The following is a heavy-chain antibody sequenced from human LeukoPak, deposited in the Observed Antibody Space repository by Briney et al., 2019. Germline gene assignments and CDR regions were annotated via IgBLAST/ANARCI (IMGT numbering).Heavy chain of an antibody. CDR1: GYTFTSYG. D-gene: IGHD6-13*01. CDR2: ISAYNGNT. Sequence: ASVKVSCKASGYTFTSYGISWVRQAPGQGLEWMGWISAYNGNTKYAQKLQGRVTMTTDTSTTTAYMELRSLRSDDTAVYYRAREASITWPNWFDPWGQGTLVTVSS. J-gene: IGHJ5*02. CDR3: AREASITWPNWFDP. V-gene: IGHV1-18*01.